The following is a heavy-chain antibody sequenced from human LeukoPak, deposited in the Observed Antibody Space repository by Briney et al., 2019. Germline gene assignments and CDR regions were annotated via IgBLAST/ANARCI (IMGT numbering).Heavy chain of an antibody. Sequence: SGTLSLTCAVSGGSVSSGSYYWSGLRRPAGKGLEWIGRMHTSGTTNYNPPLKRRVTISEDKSKNQCSLNLTSVTAADTAVYYWARGGGEFNNWGQGTLVTVSS. CDR3: ARGGGEFNN. D-gene: IGHD2-15*01. CDR2: MHTSGTT. J-gene: IGHJ4*02. V-gene: IGHV4-61*02. CDR1: GGSVSSGSYY.